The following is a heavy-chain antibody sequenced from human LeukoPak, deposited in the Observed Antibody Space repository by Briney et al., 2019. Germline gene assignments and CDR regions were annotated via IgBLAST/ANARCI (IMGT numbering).Heavy chain of an antibody. CDR3: ARVDVGIAAAGLDY. J-gene: IGHJ4*02. V-gene: IGHV1-18*01. Sequence: ASVKVSCKASDYTFTSYGISWVRQAPGQGLEWMGWISAYNGNTNYAQKLQGRVTMTTDTSTSTAYMELRSLRSDDTAVYYCARVDVGIAAAGLDYWGQGTLVTVSS. CDR1: DYTFTSYG. CDR2: ISAYNGNT. D-gene: IGHD6-13*01.